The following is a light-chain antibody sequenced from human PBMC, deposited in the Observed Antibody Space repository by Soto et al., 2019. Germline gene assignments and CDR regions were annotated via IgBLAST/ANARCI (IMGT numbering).Light chain of an antibody. CDR3: QQYYSFPLT. V-gene: IGKV1D-8*01. CDR1: QGISSY. J-gene: IGKJ4*01. Sequence: VIWMTQSQSLLSASTGDRVTISCQMSQGISSYLAWYQQKPGKAPELLIYAASTLQSGVPSRFSGSGSGTDFTLTISCLQSEDFATYYCQQYYSFPLTFGGGTKVDIK. CDR2: AAS.